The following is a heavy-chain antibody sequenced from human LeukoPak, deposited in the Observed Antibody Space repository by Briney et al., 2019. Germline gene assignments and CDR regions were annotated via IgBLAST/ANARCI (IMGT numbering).Heavy chain of an antibody. J-gene: IGHJ6*02. CDR3: ARSPPHCGSYYDYYYGMDV. CDR1: GYTFTGYY. D-gene: IGHD1-26*01. V-gene: IGHV1-2*04. CDR2: INPNSGGT. Sequence: GASVKVSCKASGYTFTGYYMHWVRQAPGQGLEWMGWINPNSGGTNYAQKFQGWVTMTRDTSISTAYMELSRLRSDDTAVYYCARSPPHCGSYYDYYYGMDVWGQGTTVTVSS.